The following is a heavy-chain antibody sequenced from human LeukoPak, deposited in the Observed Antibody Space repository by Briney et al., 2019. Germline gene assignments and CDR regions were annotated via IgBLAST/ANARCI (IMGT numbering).Heavy chain of an antibody. D-gene: IGHD3-3*02. Sequence: GGSLRLSCAASGFIFSGYGMHCVRQAPGKGLEWVAVIWYDGSNKYYADSVKGRFTISRDNSKNTLYLQMNSLRAEDTAVYYCARGISAGWFDPWGQGTLVTVSS. J-gene: IGHJ5*02. V-gene: IGHV3-30*19. CDR1: GFIFSGYG. CDR2: IWYDGSNK. CDR3: ARGISAGWFDP.